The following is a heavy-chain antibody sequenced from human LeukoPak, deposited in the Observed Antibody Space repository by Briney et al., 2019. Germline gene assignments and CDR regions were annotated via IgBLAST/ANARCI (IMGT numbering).Heavy chain of an antibody. CDR2: ISSSGTTI. Sequence: GGSLRLSCAASGFTFSDYYMSWLRQAPGKGLEWVSYISSSGTTIYYADSVKGRFTISRDNAKNSLSLQMNSLRVEDTAVYFCARVLQGKFDYWGQGSLVTVSS. CDR3: ARVLQGKFDY. J-gene: IGHJ4*02. CDR1: GFTFSDYY. V-gene: IGHV3-11*04.